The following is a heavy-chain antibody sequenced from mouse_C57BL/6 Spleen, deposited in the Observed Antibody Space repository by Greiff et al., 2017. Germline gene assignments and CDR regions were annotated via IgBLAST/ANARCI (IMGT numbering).Heavy chain of an antibody. V-gene: IGHV1-62-2*01. CDR1: GYTFTEYT. J-gene: IGHJ1*03. CDR2: FYPGSGSI. Sequence: VQLQQSGAELVKPGASVKLSCKASGYTFTEYTIHWVKQRPGQGLEWIGWFYPGSGSIKYNEKFKDKATLTAGKSSSTVYMELSRLTSKDSAVYVCARHEDDDGYAYWYFDVWGTGTTVTVSS. CDR3: ARHEDDDGYAYWYFDV. D-gene: IGHD2-3*01.